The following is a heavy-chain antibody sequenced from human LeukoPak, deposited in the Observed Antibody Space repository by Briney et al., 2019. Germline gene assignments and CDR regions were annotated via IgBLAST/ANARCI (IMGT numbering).Heavy chain of an antibody. D-gene: IGHD1-1*01. CDR3: ARGIQLYYFDY. V-gene: IGHV3-30-3*01. Sequence: PGGSLRLSCAASGFTFSSYAMHRVRQAPGKGLEWVAVISYDGSNKYYADSVKGRFTISRDNSKNTLYLQMNSLRAEDTAVYYCARGIQLYYFDYWGQGTLVTVSS. CDR1: GFTFSSYA. J-gene: IGHJ4*02. CDR2: ISYDGSNK.